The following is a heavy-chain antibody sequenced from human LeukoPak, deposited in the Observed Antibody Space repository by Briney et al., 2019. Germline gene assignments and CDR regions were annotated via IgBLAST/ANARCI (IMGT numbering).Heavy chain of an antibody. CDR1: AGSISSSSYY. D-gene: IGHD2-2*01. Sequence: SSETLSLTCTVYAGSISSSSYYWHWIRQPPGKGLEWIGSIYYSGSTYYNPSLKSRVTISVDTSKNQFSLNLRSLTAADTAVYFCAGGGYCSSASCHAPRFDGWGPGILVTVSS. V-gene: IGHV4-39*01. CDR2: IYYSGST. CDR3: AGGGYCSSASCHAPRFDG. J-gene: IGHJ4*02.